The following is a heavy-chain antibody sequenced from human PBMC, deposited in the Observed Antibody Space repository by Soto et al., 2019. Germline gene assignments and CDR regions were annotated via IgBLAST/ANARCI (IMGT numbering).Heavy chain of an antibody. V-gene: IGHV1-69*02. CDR3: ARVLDGNRWQQKYYYYYYMDV. CDR2: IIPILGIA. J-gene: IGHJ6*03. D-gene: IGHD6-13*01. Sequence: GASVKVSCKASGGTFSSYTVSWVRQAPGQGLGWMGRIIPILGIANYAQKFQGRVTITADKSTSTAYMELSSLRSEDTAVYYCARVLDGNRWQQKYYYYYYMDVWGKGTTVTVSS. CDR1: GGTFSSYT.